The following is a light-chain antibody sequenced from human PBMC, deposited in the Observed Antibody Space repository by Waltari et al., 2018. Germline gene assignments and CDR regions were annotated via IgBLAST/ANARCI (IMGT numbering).Light chain of an antibody. CDR3: SSYTTSSAPGV. V-gene: IGLV2-14*01. CDR1: DSDVGAYDF. CDR2: EVS. J-gene: IGLJ1*01. Sequence: QSALTQPASVSGSPGQSITISCSGTDSDVGAYDFVSWYQQHPGQAPHLIIYEVSNRPVGISNRCSASKAGNTASLTISGLQAEDEADYYCSSYTTSSAPGVFGTGTRVTVL.